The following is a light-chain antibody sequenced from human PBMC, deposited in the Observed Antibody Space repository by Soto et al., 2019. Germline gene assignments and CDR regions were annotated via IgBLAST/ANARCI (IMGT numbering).Light chain of an antibody. CDR1: QSVGSGY. Sequence: EIVLTQSPGTLSLSPGERATLSCRASQSVGSGYLAWYQQKPGQAPRLLIYGASTRATGIPARFSGSGSGTEFTLTISSLQSEDFAVYYCQQYNNWWTFGQGTKVDIK. CDR3: QQYNNWWT. V-gene: IGKV3-15*01. CDR2: GAS. J-gene: IGKJ1*01.